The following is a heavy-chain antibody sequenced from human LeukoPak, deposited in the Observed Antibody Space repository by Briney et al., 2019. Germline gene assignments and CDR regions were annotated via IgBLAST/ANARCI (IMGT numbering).Heavy chain of an antibody. CDR2: IYYSGST. Sequence: SETLSLTCTVSGGSISSYYWSWIRQPPGKGLEWIGYIYYSGSTNYNPSLKSRVTISVDTSKNQFSLKLSSVTAADTAVYYCARGNYYDSRTYYRAFDIWGPGTMVTVSS. V-gene: IGHV4-59*01. CDR3: ARGNYYDSRTYYRAFDI. J-gene: IGHJ3*02. CDR1: GGSISSYY. D-gene: IGHD3-22*01.